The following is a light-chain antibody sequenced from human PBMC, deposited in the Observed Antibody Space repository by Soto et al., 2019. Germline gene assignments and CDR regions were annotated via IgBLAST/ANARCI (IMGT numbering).Light chain of an antibody. CDR2: DVS. CDR3: SSYTSSFVV. Sequence: QSALTQPASVSGSPGQSITISCTGTSSDVGGYNYVSWYQQHPGKAPKLMIYDVSNRPSGVSNRFSGSKSGNTASLTISGLQAEDEADYYSSSYTSSFVVFGGGTQLTVL. CDR1: SSDVGGYNY. V-gene: IGLV2-14*01. J-gene: IGLJ2*01.